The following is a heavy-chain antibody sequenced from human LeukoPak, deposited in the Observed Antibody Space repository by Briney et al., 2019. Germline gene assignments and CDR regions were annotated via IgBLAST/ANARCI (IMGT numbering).Heavy chain of an antibody. J-gene: IGHJ4*02. Sequence: SETLSLTCAVYGGSFSGYYWSWIRQPPGKGLEWIGEINHSGSTNYNPSLKSRVTISVDTSKNQFSLKLTSVTAADTAVYYCARSVSYYYDSSGYYLPRLYYFDYWGQGTLVTVSS. CDR2: INHSGST. CDR1: GGSFSGYY. D-gene: IGHD3-22*01. V-gene: IGHV4-34*01. CDR3: ARSVSYYYDSSGYYLPRLYYFDY.